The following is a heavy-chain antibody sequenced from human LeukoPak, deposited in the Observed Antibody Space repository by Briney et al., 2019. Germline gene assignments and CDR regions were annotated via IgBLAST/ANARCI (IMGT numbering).Heavy chain of an antibody. D-gene: IGHD5-12*01. CDR3: AIVATKAVWFDP. CDR1: GGTFGSYA. J-gene: IGHJ5*02. Sequence: SVKVSCKASGGTFGSYAISWVRQAPGQGLEWMGRIIPILGIANYAQKFQGRVTITADKSTSTAYMELSSLRSEDTAVYYCAIVATKAVWFDPWGQGTLVTVSS. V-gene: IGHV1-69*04. CDR2: IIPILGIA.